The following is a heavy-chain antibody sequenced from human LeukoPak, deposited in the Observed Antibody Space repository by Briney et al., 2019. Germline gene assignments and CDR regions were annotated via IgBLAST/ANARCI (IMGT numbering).Heavy chain of an antibody. J-gene: IGHJ4*02. CDR3: ARVVGCYGSGGPFDY. CDR1: GGSFSGYY. Sequence: SETLSLTCAVYGGSFSGYYWSWIRQPPGKGLEWIGEINHSGSTNYNPSLKSRVTISVDTSKNQFSLKLSSVTAADTAVYYCARVVGCYGSGGPFDYWGQGTLVTVSS. D-gene: IGHD3-10*01. V-gene: IGHV4-34*01. CDR2: INHSGST.